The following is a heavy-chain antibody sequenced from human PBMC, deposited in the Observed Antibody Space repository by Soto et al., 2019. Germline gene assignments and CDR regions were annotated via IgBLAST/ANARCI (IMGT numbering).Heavy chain of an antibody. D-gene: IGHD3-3*01. Sequence: ASVKVSCKASGYTFTSYDINWVRQATGQGLEWMGWMNPNSGNTGYAQKFQGRVTMTRNTSISTAYMELSSLRSEDTAVYYCARAREDDIVLRFLEWLTEYYYYHYYMAVWGKGTTVTVSS. J-gene: IGHJ6*03. CDR1: GYTFTSYD. V-gene: IGHV1-8*01. CDR3: ARAREDDIVLRFLEWLTEYYYYHYYMAV. CDR2: MNPNSGNT.